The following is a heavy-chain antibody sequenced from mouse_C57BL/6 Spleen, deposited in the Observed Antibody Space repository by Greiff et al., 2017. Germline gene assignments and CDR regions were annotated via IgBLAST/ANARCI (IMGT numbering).Heavy chain of an antibody. V-gene: IGHV5-17*01. CDR2: ISSGSSTI. CDR3: AKRLGNYFDY. Sequence: DVMLVESGGGLVKPGGSLKLSCAASGFTFSDSGMHWVRQAPEKGLEWVAYISSGSSTIYYADTVKGRFTISRDNAKNTLFLQLTSLRSEDTAMYYCAKRLGNYFDYWGQGTTLTVSS. D-gene: IGHD4-1*01. J-gene: IGHJ2*01. CDR1: GFTFSDSG.